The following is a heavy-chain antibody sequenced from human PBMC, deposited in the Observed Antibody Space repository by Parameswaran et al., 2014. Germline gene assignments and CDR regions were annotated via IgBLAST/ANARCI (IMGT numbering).Heavy chain of an antibody. CDR2: INHSGST. D-gene: IGHD5-12*01. CDR1: GGSFSGYY. J-gene: IGHJ6*02. CDR3: ARDRKDSGYDTLYYYYYGMDV. V-gene: IGHV4-34*01. Sequence: ESLKISCAVYGGSFSGYYWSWIRQPPGKGLEWIGEINHSGSTNYNPSLKSRVTISVDTSKNQFSLKLSSVTAADTAVYYCARDRKDSGYDTLYYYYYGMDVWGQGTTVTVSS.